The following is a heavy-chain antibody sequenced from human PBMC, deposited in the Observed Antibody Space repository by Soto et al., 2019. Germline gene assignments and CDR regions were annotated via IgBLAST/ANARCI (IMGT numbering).Heavy chain of an antibody. V-gene: IGHV3-30-3*01. CDR1: GFTFSSYA. D-gene: IGHD4-4*01. CDR3: ARPLWRDDYNWGYFDL. J-gene: IGHJ2*01. Sequence: QVQLVESGGGVVQPGRSLRLSCAASGFTFSSYAMHWVRQAPGKGLEWVAVISYEGSNKYYADSVKGRFTISRDNSKNSLYLRMNSLRAEDTAVYYCARPLWRDDYNWGYFDLWGRGTLVTVS. CDR2: ISYEGSNK.